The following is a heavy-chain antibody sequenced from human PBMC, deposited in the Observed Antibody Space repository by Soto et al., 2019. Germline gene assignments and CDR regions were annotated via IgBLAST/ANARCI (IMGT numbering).Heavy chain of an antibody. Sequence: GGSLRLSCAASGFTFSSYAMSWVRQAPGKGLEWVSVISGSGGSTYYADSVKGRFTISRDNSKNTLYLQMNSLRAEDTAVYYCAKELYDDILTGYNYWGQGTLVTVSS. V-gene: IGHV3-23*01. J-gene: IGHJ4*02. CDR1: GFTFSSYA. CDR2: ISGSGGST. CDR3: AKELYDDILTGYNY. D-gene: IGHD3-9*01.